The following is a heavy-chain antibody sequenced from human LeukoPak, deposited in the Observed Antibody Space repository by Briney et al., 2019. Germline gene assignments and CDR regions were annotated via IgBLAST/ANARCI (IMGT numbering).Heavy chain of an antibody. CDR2: IIPILGIA. CDR1: GYTFTGYY. D-gene: IGHD2-2*02. CDR3: AREGYCSSTSCYTYYYGMDV. V-gene: IGHV1-69*04. Sequence: SVKVSCKASGYTFTGYYMHWVRQAPGQGLEWMGRIIPILGIANYAQKFQGRVTITADKSTSTAYMELSSLRSEDTAVYYCAREGYCSSTSCYTYYYGMDVWGQGTTVTVSS. J-gene: IGHJ6*02.